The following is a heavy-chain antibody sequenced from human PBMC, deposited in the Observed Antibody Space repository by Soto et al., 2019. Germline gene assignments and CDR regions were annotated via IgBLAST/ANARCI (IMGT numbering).Heavy chain of an antibody. CDR3: AKEGQQLPLWYYYYGMDV. CDR1: GFTFSSYG. V-gene: IGHV3-30*18. Sequence: GGSLRLSCAASGFTFSSYGMHWVRQAPGKGLEWVAVISYDGSNKYYADSVKGRFTISRDNSKNTLYLQMNSLRAEDTAVYYCAKEGQQLPLWYYYYGMDVWGQGTTVTVSS. J-gene: IGHJ6*02. CDR2: ISYDGSNK. D-gene: IGHD6-13*01.